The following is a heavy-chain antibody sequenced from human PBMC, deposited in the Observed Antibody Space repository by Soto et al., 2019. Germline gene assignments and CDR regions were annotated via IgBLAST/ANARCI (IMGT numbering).Heavy chain of an antibody. Sequence: SVKVSCKASGGTFSSYAISWVRQAPGQGLEWMGGIIPIFGTANYAQKFQGRVTITADESTSTAYMELSSLRSEDTAVYHCARRTLVGASLYFDYWGQGTLVTVSS. CDR1: GGTFSSYA. CDR2: IIPIFGTA. V-gene: IGHV1-69*13. J-gene: IGHJ4*02. D-gene: IGHD1-26*01. CDR3: ARRTLVGASLYFDY.